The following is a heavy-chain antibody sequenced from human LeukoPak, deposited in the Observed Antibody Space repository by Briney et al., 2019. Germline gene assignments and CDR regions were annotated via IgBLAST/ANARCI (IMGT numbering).Heavy chain of an antibody. J-gene: IGHJ4*02. V-gene: IGHV3-21*01. D-gene: IGHD6-19*01. CDR1: GFSFSGYG. CDR3: ARDRSSGWYSTAGRFDY. CDR2: ISSRSSYI. Sequence: PGGSLRLSCAASGFSFSGYGMSWVRQAPGKGLEWVSSISSRSSYIYYADSVKGRFTISRDNAKNSLYLQMNSLRAEDTAVYYCARDRSSGWYSTAGRFDYWGQGTLVTVSS.